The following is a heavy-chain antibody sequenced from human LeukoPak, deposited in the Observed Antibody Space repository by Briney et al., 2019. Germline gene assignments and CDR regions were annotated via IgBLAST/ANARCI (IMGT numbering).Heavy chain of an antibody. V-gene: IGHV4-39*07. CDR1: GGSISSSSYY. Sequence: SETLSLTCTVSGGSISSSSYYWGWIRQPPGKGLEWIGSIYYSGSTYYNPSLKSRVTISVDTSKNQFSLKLSSVTAADTAVYYCARDSTGYSYGPNWFDPWGQGTLVTVSS. J-gene: IGHJ5*02. CDR3: ARDSTGYSYGPNWFDP. D-gene: IGHD5-18*01. CDR2: IYYSGST.